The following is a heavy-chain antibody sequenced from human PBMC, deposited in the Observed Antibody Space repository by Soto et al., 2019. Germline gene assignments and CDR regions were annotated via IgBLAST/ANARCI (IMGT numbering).Heavy chain of an antibody. CDR1: GFTFSSYS. D-gene: IGHD6-13*01. Sequence: GGSLRLSCAASGFTFSSYSMNWVRQAPGKGLEWVSYISSSSSTIYYADSVKGRFTISRDNAKNSLYLQMNSLRAEDTAVYYCAGGDSSSWYKYYYYYMDVWGKGTTVPVSS. CDR2: ISSSSSTI. J-gene: IGHJ6*03. V-gene: IGHV3-48*01. CDR3: AGGDSSSWYKYYYYYMDV.